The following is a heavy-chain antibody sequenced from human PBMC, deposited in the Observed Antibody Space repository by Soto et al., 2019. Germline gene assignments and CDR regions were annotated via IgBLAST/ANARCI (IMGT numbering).Heavy chain of an antibody. CDR3: ARDIHRTYDSSGYYYAPFFDY. Sequence: PGGSPRLACAASGFTLSSYGMAWVCKAPGKGLEWVAVIWYDGSNKYYADSVKGRFTISRDNSKNTLYLQMNSLRAEDTAVYYCARDIHRTYDSSGYYYAPFFDYWGQGTLVTVSS. CDR2: IWYDGSNK. CDR1: GFTLSSYG. V-gene: IGHV3-30*19. D-gene: IGHD3-22*01. J-gene: IGHJ4*02.